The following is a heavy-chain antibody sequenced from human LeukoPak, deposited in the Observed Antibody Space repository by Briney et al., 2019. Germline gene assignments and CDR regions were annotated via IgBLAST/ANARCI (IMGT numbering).Heavy chain of an antibody. CDR1: GYTFSDFS. Sequence: GGSLRLSCAASGYTFSDFSVNWVRQAPGKGLEWISHITVDLSIIDYADSVRGRFTISRDKAKNALYLQMNSLRAEDTAVYYCVRDKDWAFDYWGQGTLISVSS. D-gene: IGHD3-9*01. V-gene: IGHV3-48*01. J-gene: IGHJ4*02. CDR3: VRDKDWAFDY. CDR2: ITVDLSII.